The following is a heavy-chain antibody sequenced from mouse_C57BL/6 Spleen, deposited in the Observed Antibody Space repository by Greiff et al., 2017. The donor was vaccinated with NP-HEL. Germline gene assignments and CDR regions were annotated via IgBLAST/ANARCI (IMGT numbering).Heavy chain of an antibody. J-gene: IGHJ2*01. Sequence: QVQLKESGAELVRPGASVTLSCKASGYTFTDYEMHWVKQTPVHGLEWIGAIDPETGGTAYNQKFKGKAILTADKSSSTAYMELRSLTSEDSAVYYCTRSSSGYDFDYWGQGTTLTVSS. CDR1: GYTFTDYE. CDR2: IDPETGGT. D-gene: IGHD3-2*02. V-gene: IGHV1-15*01. CDR3: TRSSSGYDFDY.